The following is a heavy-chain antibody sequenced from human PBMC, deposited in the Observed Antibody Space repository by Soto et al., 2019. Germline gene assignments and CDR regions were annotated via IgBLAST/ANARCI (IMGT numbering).Heavy chain of an antibody. D-gene: IGHD3-10*01. CDR2: IYTSGTT. V-gene: IGHV4-4*07. CDR3: ATNDYYNSGSYGY. Sequence: PSETLSLTCTVSGGSISSYYWNWIRQPAGEGLEWIGRIYTSGTTNYNPSLKSRVTMSVDTSKNQFSLKLSSVTAADTAVYYCATNDYYNSGSYGYWGQGTLVTVSS. CDR1: GGSISSYY. J-gene: IGHJ4*02.